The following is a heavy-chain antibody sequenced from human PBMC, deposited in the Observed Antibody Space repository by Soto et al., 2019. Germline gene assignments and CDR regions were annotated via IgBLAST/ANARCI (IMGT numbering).Heavy chain of an antibody. D-gene: IGHD3-22*01. V-gene: IGHV1-18*01. J-gene: IGHJ6*02. CDR1: GYTFTSYG. Sequence: ASVEVSCKASGYTFTSYGISWVRQAPGQGLEWMGWISAYNGNTNYAQKLQGRVTMTTDTSTSTAYMELSSLRSEDTAVYYCARGTYYYDSSGYYWDYYYGMDVWGQGTTVTVSS. CDR2: ISAYNGNT. CDR3: ARGTYYYDSSGYYWDYYYGMDV.